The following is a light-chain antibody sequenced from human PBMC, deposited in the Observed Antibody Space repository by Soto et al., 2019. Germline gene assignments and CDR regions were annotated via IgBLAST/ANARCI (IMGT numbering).Light chain of an antibody. Sequence: DIQMTQSPSTLSAAEGDRVTITCRASQYISDWLAWYQQRPGKAPKLLIYKVSSLETGVPSRFSGRRSGTEFTPTSNNRHPDDSATYYCQMYENFSFGGRTKVEIK. CDR1: QYISDW. CDR3: QMYENFS. J-gene: IGKJ4*01. CDR2: KVS. V-gene: IGKV1-5*03.